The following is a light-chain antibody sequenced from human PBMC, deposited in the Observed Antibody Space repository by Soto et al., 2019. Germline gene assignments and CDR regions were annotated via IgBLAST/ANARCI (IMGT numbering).Light chain of an antibody. CDR3: SSYTTSSTRV. CDR2: EVT. Sequence: QSVLTQPASVSGSPGQSITISCTGTSSDIGAYNYVSWYQQHPGEAPKLLIYEVTYRPSGVSYRFSGSKSAYTASLTISGLQPEDEADYYCSSYTTSSTRVFGTGTKVTVL. CDR1: SSDIGAYNY. V-gene: IGLV2-14*01. J-gene: IGLJ1*01.